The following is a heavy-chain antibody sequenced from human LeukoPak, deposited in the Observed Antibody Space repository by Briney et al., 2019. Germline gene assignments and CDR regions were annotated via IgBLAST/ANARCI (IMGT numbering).Heavy chain of an antibody. D-gene: IGHD1-14*01. CDR3: ARAGQTVDY. J-gene: IGHJ4*02. CDR2: IYYTGST. V-gene: IGHV4-59*01. Sequence: SETLSLTCTVSGGSISNYYWSWIRQPPGKGLEWIGYIYYTGSTNYNPSLRSRVTISVDTSKNQFSLKLSSVTAADTAVYYCARAGQTVDYWGQGTLVTVSS. CDR1: GGSISNYY.